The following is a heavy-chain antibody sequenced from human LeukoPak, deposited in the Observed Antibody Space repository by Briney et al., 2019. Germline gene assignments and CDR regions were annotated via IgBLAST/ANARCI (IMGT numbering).Heavy chain of an antibody. CDR2: ISDSDDTT. Sequence: GGSLRLSCAASGFTFSSYAMIWVRQAPGKGLEWVSTISDSDDTTYNADSVKGRFTISRDNSKNTLYLEMNSLRAEDTAVYYCARGRGSIAAAGTMYYWGQGTLVTVSS. D-gene: IGHD6-13*01. CDR1: GFTFSSYA. V-gene: IGHV3-23*01. J-gene: IGHJ4*02. CDR3: ARGRGSIAAAGTMYY.